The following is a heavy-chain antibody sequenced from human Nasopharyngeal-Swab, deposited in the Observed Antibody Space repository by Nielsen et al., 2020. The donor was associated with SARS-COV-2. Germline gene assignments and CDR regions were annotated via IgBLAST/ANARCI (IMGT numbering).Heavy chain of an antibody. CDR1: GGSISSSIYY. CDR2: IYYSGST. CDR3: ATPRYYYGSGSYGGMDV. V-gene: IGHV4-39*01. D-gene: IGHD3-10*01. J-gene: IGHJ6*02. Sequence: SDTLSLTCTLSGGSISSSIYYWGWIRQPPGKGLEWIGSIYYSGSTYYNPSLKSRVTISVDTSKNQFSLKLSSVTAADTAVYYCATPRYYYGSGSYGGMDVWGQGTTVTVSS.